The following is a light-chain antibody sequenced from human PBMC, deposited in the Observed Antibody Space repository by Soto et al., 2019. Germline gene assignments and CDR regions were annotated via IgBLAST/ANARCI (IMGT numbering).Light chain of an antibody. Sequence: EIVVTQSPATLSLSPGERATLSCMASQSVSRYLAWYQQKPGQAPRLLIYDASNRATGIPARFSGSGSGTDFTLTISSLEPEDFAVYYCQQRSNWPITFGQGTRLEIK. CDR3: QQRSNWPIT. V-gene: IGKV3-11*01. J-gene: IGKJ5*01. CDR1: QSVSRY. CDR2: DAS.